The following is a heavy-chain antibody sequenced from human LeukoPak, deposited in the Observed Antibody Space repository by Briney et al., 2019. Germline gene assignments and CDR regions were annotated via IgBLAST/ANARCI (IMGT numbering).Heavy chain of an antibody. J-gene: IGHJ4*02. CDR2: IYHSGST. Sequence: SETLSLTCTVSGGSISGGGYYWSWIRQHPGKGLEWIGYIYHSGSTYYNPSLKSRLTMSVDTSKNQFSLKLSSVTAAGTAVYYCARASYGSGSLDYWGQGTPVTVSS. D-gene: IGHD3-10*01. CDR1: GGSISGGGYY. V-gene: IGHV4-31*03. CDR3: ARASYGSGSLDY.